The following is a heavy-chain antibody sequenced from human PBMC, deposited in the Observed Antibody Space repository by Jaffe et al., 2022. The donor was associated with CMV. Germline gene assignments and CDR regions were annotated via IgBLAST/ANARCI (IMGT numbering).Heavy chain of an antibody. CDR3: ANKVRVVTKGAYYYYGMDV. Sequence: QVQLVQSGAEVKKPGSSVKVSCKASGGTFSSYAISWVRQAPGQGLEWMGGIIPIFGTANYAQKFQGRVTITADESTSTAYMELSSLRSEDTAVYYCANKVRVVTKGAYYYYGMDVWGQGTTVTVSS. V-gene: IGHV1-69*01. CDR1: GGTFSSYA. D-gene: IGHD2-8*02. CDR2: IIPIFGTA. J-gene: IGHJ6*02.